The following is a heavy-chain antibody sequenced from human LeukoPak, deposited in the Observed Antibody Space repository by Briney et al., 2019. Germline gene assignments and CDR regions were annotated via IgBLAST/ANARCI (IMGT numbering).Heavy chain of an antibody. CDR1: GGSISSYY. Sequence: SETLSLTCTVSGGSISSYYWSWIRQPAGKGLEWIGRIYTSESSNYNPSLKSRVTMSVDTSKNQFSLKLSSVTAADTAVYYCARVGREFDSTGSRYYYYYMDVWGKGTTVTVSS. V-gene: IGHV4-4*07. D-gene: IGHD1-14*01. J-gene: IGHJ6*03. CDR2: IYTSESS. CDR3: ARVGREFDSTGSRYYYYYMDV.